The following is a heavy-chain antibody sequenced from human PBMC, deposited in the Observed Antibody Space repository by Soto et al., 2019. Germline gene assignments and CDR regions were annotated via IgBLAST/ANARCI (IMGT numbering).Heavy chain of an antibody. V-gene: IGHV1-69*06. CDR3: AQSLDTAMVITLDY. CDR1: GGTFSSYA. CDR2: IIPIFGTA. D-gene: IGHD5-18*01. Sequence: SVKVSCKASGGTFSSYAISWVRQAPGQELEWMGGIIPIFGTANYAQKFQGRVTITADKSTSTAYMELSSLRSEDTAVYYCAQSLDTAMVITLDYWGQGTLVTVSS. J-gene: IGHJ4*02.